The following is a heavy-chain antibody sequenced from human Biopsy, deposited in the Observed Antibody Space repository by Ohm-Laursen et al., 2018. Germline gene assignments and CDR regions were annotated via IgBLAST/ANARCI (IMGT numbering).Heavy chain of an antibody. Sequence: GASVKVSCKASGGAFTNYAITWVRQAPGHGLEGMGGIITVSETAGYAERFQGRVTITADVTTTTAYMDLSGLRSEDTAVYYCVAYPSSGFFENNDDFAMDVWGQGTTVIVSS. CDR3: VAYPSSGFFENNDDFAMDV. J-gene: IGHJ6*02. CDR1: GGAFTNYA. D-gene: IGHD6-19*01. CDR2: IITVSETA. V-gene: IGHV1-69*13.